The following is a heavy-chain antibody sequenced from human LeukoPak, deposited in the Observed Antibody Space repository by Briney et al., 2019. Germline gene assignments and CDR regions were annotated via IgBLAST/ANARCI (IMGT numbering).Heavy chain of an antibody. D-gene: IGHD3-22*01. Sequence: SETKSLTCTVSGGSISNLYWSWLQQPAGRGRVWIRRYYTAGSTNYNPPLNSQVTISADKSKNQFSLKLRSATAADTAMYYWAREAGDSNGYYYGKSALDVWGQGTMVTVSS. CDR1: GGSISNLY. V-gene: IGHV4-4*07. CDR2: YYTAGST. J-gene: IGHJ3*01. CDR3: AREAGDSNGYYYGKSALDV.